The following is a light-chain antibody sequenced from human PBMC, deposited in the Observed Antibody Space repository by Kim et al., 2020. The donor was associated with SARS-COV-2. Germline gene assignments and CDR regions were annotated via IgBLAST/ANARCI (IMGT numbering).Light chain of an antibody. J-gene: IGLJ2*01. CDR3: ASWDDSLNGLV. Sequence: GQRVTISCSGSSSNIGTKTVTWYQQRPGTAPKLLIYSNNQRPSAVPDRFSGSKSGTSASLAISGLQSEDEADYYCASWDDSLNGLVFGGGTKLTVL. CDR1: SSNIGTKT. CDR2: SNN. V-gene: IGLV1-44*01.